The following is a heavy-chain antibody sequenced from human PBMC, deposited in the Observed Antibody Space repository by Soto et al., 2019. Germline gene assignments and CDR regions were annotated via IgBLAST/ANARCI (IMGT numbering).Heavy chain of an antibody. CDR1: GGTFSSYT. CDR2: IIPILGIA. Sequence: QVQLVQSGAEVTKPGSSVKVSCKASGGTFSSYTISWVRQAPGQGLEWMGRIIPILGIANYAQKFQGRVTITADKSTSTAYMELSSLRSEDTAVYYCAREVYSYGPKQYYFDYWGQGTLDTVSS. D-gene: IGHD5-18*01. CDR3: AREVYSYGPKQYYFDY. J-gene: IGHJ4*02. V-gene: IGHV1-69*08.